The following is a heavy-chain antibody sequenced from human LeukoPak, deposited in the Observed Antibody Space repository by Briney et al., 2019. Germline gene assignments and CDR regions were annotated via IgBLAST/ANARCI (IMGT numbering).Heavy chain of an antibody. V-gene: IGHV3-30-3*01. CDR3: ARVGTITMVRGGLYNWFDP. Sequence: GRSLRLSCAASGFTFSSYAMHWVRQAPGKGLEWVAVMSYDGSNKYYADSVKGRFTISRDNSKNTLYLQMNSLRAEDTAVYYCARVGTITMVRGGLYNWFDPWGQGTLVTVSS. CDR1: GFTFSSYA. D-gene: IGHD3-10*01. J-gene: IGHJ5*02. CDR2: MSYDGSNK.